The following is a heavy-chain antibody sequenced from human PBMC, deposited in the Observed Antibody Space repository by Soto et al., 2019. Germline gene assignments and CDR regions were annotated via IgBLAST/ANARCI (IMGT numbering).Heavy chain of an antibody. D-gene: IGHD6-19*01. V-gene: IGHV3-9*01. CDR1: GFTFDDYA. J-gene: IGHJ5*02. CDR2: ISGNSGSI. Sequence: EVQLVESGGGLVQPGRSLRLSCAASGFTFDDYAMHWVRQAPGKGLEWVSGISGNSGSIGYADSVKGRFTISRDNAKNSLYLQMNSLRAEDTALYYCAKGQQWLVRDWFDPWGQGTLVTVSS. CDR3: AKGQQWLVRDWFDP.